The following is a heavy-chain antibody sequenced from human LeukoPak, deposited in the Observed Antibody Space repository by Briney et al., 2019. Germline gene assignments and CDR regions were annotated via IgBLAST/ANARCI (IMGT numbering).Heavy chain of an antibody. D-gene: IGHD6-13*01. CDR3: ARDRSSSYTRDWFDP. J-gene: IGHJ5*02. CDR2: IYNSESI. V-gene: IGHV4-4*07. CDR1: GGSISGYY. Sequence: SETLSLTCTVSGGSISGYYWSWIRQPAGKGLEWIGRIYNSESINYNPSPKSRVTMSIDTSKNQFSLKLNSVTAADTAVYYCARDRSSSYTRDWFDPWGQGVLVTVSS.